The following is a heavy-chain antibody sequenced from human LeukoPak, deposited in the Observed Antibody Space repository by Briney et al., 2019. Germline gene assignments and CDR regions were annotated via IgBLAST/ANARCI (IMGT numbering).Heavy chain of an antibody. Sequence: SETLSLTCTVSGGSISSYSWSWIRQPPGKGLEWIGSMYYSGSVNYNPSLKSRVTMSVDTSKNQFSLRLCSVTAADTAVYYCARHGGETIVAMILHAFDIWGQGTMVTVSS. CDR3: ARHGGETIVAMILHAFDI. D-gene: IGHD5-12*01. V-gene: IGHV4-59*08. CDR2: MYYSGSV. J-gene: IGHJ3*02. CDR1: GGSISSYS.